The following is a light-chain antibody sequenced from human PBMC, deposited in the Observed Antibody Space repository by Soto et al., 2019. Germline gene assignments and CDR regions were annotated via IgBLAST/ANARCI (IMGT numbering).Light chain of an antibody. CDR1: QSLLNSDGYNY. J-gene: IGKJ1*01. V-gene: IGKV2-28*01. Sequence: DIVMTQSPLSLPVTPGEPASISCTSNQSLLNSDGYNYLDWYLQKPGQSPQVLIFLGSYRASGVPDRVSGSGSGTEFTLKISSVAAEDVGVYFCMQGIQTPPSFGRGTGVEI. CDR2: LGS. CDR3: MQGIQTPPS.